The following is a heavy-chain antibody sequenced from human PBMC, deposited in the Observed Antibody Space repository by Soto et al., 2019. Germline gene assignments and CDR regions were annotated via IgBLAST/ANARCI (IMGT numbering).Heavy chain of an antibody. Sequence: GGSLRLSCAASGFTFSDYYMSWIRQAPGKGLEWVSYISSSGSTIYYLHSVRGRFSISRDSAGNALHLTMNYLSAEDTGVYFCARDIGFDYVNWGQGTLVTVSS. CDR3: ARDIGFDYVN. CDR1: GFTFSDYY. V-gene: IGHV3-11*04. J-gene: IGHJ4*02. CDR2: ISSSGSTI. D-gene: IGHD3-16*01.